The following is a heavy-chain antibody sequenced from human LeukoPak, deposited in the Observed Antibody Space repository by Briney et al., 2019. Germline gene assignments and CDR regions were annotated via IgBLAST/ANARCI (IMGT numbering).Heavy chain of an antibody. CDR3: AKGDPIAVAGMFDY. V-gene: IGHV3-9*01. J-gene: IGHJ4*02. D-gene: IGHD6-19*01. CDR2: ISWNSGSI. Sequence: GGSLRLSCAASGFTFDDYAMHWVRQAPGKGLEWVSGISWNSGSIGYADSVKGRFTISRDNAKNSLYLQMNSLRAEDTALYFCAKGDPIAVAGMFDYWGQGTLVTVSS. CDR1: GFTFDDYA.